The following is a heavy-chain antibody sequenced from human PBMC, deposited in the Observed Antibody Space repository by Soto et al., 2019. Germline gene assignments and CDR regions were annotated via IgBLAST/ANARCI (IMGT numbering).Heavy chain of an antibody. D-gene: IGHD3-3*01. CDR3: GRFLEGATRDIRFQS. J-gene: IGHJ5*02. V-gene: IGHV4-39*01. CDR2: MYYTGTT. CDR1: VASLNSSSYF. Sequence: SETLSLTCSFSVASLNSSSYFCGWIRQPPWKALEFIGSMYYTGTTHYNPSLKSRVTISADRSKNQFSLRVNSVTAADTAVYHCGRFLEGATRDIRFQSWGQGRLFNVS.